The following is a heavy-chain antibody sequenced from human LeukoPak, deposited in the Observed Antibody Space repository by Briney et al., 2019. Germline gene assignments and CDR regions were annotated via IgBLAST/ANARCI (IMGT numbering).Heavy chain of an antibody. CDR1: GFTFSSYW. Sequence: GGSLRLSCAASGFTFSSYWMSWVRQAPGKGLEWVANIKQDGSEKYYVDSVKGRFTISRDNAKNSLYLQMNSLRAEDTAVYYCARDSRMTTVTNSLYYYYYGMDVWGQGTLVTVSS. CDR2: IKQDGSEK. V-gene: IGHV3-7*01. D-gene: IGHD4-17*01. J-gene: IGHJ6*02. CDR3: ARDSRMTTVTNSLYYYYYGMDV.